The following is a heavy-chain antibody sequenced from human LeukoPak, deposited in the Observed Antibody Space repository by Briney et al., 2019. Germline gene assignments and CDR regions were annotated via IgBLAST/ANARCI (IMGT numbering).Heavy chain of an antibody. CDR1: GGSISSYY. CDR2: IYYSGST. CDR3: ARDAYDSSGYYSYWYFDL. V-gene: IGHV4-59*01. Sequence: PSETLSLTCTVSGGSISSYYWSWIRQPPGKGLEWIGYIYYSGSTNYNPSLKSRVTISVDTSKNQFSLKLSSVTAADTAVYYCARDAYDSSGYYSYWYFDLWGRGTLVTVSS. D-gene: IGHD3-22*01. J-gene: IGHJ2*01.